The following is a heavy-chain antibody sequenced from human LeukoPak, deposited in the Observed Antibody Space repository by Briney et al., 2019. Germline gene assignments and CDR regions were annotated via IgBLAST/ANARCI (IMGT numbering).Heavy chain of an antibody. V-gene: IGHV3-74*01. CDR2: ISTDGSST. CDR3: ASYLTSIPSGMDV. Sequence: PGGSLRLSCAASGFTFSSYWMHWLRQAREKGLVWVSRISTDGSSTSYADSVKGRFTISRDNGKNTLYLQMNSLRAEDTAVYYCASYLTSIPSGMDVWGQGTTVTVSS. CDR1: GFTFSSYW. D-gene: IGHD2/OR15-2a*01. J-gene: IGHJ6*02.